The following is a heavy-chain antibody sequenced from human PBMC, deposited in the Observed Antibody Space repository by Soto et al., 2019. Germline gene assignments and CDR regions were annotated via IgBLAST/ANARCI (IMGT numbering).Heavy chain of an antibody. J-gene: IGHJ5*02. CDR3: ARGSIAATNWFDP. CDR2: INHSGST. Sequence: SETLSLTWAVYGGSFIGYYWSWVRQPPGKGLEWIGEINHSGSTNYTPSLKSRVTISVDTSKNQFSLKLSSVTAADTAVYYCARGSIAATNWFDPWGQGTLVTVSS. D-gene: IGHD6-6*01. CDR1: GGSFIGYY. V-gene: IGHV4-34*01.